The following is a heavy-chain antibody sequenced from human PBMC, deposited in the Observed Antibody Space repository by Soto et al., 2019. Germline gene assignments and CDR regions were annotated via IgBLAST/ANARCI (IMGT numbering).Heavy chain of an antibody. V-gene: IGHV4-61*01. CDR1: GGSVSSGNYY. D-gene: IGHD3-22*01. Sequence: QVQLQESGPGLVKPSETLSLTCTVSGGSVSSGNYYWSWIRQPPGKGLEWIGYFYYTGSTNYNPSLESRVTISIAASKNQFPLRLSSVTAADTAVYYCARSMHYSDGSNSSPFDYWGQGTLVTVSS. J-gene: IGHJ4*02. CDR3: ARSMHYSDGSNSSPFDY. CDR2: FYYTGST.